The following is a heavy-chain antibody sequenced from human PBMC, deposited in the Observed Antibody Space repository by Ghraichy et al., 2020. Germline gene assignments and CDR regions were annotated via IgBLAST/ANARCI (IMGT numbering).Heavy chain of an antibody. CDR1: GFTFSSYG. CDR3: AKQGTRGVATTDY. V-gene: IGHV3-30*02. J-gene: IGHJ4*02. Sequence: LSLTCAASGFTFSSYGMHWVRQPPGKGLEWVAFIRFDGSNKYYANSVTGRFTVSRDNSKNTLYLQMNSLRTEDTALYFCAKQGTRGVATTDYWGQGTLVTASS. D-gene: IGHD5-12*01. CDR2: IRFDGSNK.